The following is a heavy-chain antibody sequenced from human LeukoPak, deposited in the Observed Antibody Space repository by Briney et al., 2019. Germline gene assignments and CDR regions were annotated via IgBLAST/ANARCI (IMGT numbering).Heavy chain of an antibody. CDR3: ARATRGYSGYGEFDY. CDR1: GFSLSTSGMC. D-gene: IGHD5-12*01. Sequence: SGPTLVNPTQTLTLTCTFSGFSLSTSGMCVSWIRQPPGKALGWLARIDWDDDKYYSTSLKTRLTISKDTSKNQVVLTMTNMDPVDTATYYCARATRGYSGYGEFDYWGQGTLVTVSS. J-gene: IGHJ4*02. CDR2: IDWDDDK. V-gene: IGHV2-70*11.